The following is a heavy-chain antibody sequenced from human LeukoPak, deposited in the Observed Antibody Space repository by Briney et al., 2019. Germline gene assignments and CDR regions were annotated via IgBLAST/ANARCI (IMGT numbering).Heavy chain of an antibody. CDR3: ASFPPYMVRTDAFDI. CDR1: GDSISSDDYY. J-gene: IGHJ3*02. D-gene: IGHD3-10*01. CDR2: FSASGNG. V-gene: IGHV4-61*02. Sequence: SETLSLTCTVSGDSISSDDYYWSWIRQPAGKGLEWIGRFSASGNGNYNPSLKSRLTISLDTSKNQFSLKLTSVTAADTAVYYCASFPPYMVRTDAFDIWGQGTMVTVSS.